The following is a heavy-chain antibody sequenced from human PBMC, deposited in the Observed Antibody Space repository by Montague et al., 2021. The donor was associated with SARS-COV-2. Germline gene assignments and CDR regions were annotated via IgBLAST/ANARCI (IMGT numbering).Heavy chain of an antibody. Sequence: SETLSLTCTVAGGSISSYYWGWIRQPPGKGLEWIGSIYYSGSTXXXPSXXXRVTISVDTSKNQFSLKLSSVTAADTAVYYCAREQEPHQPAYYDILTGYIGGFYYYGMDVWGQGTTVTVSS. V-gene: IGHV4-39*07. CDR1: GGSISSYY. J-gene: IGHJ6*02. CDR3: AREQEPHQPAYYDILTGYIGGFYYYGMDV. D-gene: IGHD3-9*01. CDR2: IYYSGST.